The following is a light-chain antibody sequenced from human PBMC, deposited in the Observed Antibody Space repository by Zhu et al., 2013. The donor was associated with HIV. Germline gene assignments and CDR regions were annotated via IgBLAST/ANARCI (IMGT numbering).Light chain of an antibody. CDR3: QQYETYPWT. J-gene: IGKJ1*01. V-gene: IGKV1-5*03. CDR1: QSVTGW. Sequence: IQLTQSPSFLSASVGDRVTITCRASQSVTGWLAWYQQRPGKAPNLLIYKASSLESGVPSRFSGSGSGTEFSLTISSLQPDDSAIYYCQQYETYPWTFGQGTKVEVK. CDR2: KAS.